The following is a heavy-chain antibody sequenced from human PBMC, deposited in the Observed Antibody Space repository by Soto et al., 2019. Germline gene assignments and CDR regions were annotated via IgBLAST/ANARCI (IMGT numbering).Heavy chain of an antibody. CDR1: GFTFINYA. CDR2: ISGGGDRT. Sequence: VQLLESGGGLVQPGGSLRLSCVGSGFTFINYAMNWVRQTPGKGLEWVSTISGGGDRTFDADTVKGRVTISRDNSKNTVNLQMNSLSADDTAVYYCARKGFGSTSRPDWWYFDLWGRGTLVTVSS. D-gene: IGHD2-2*01. V-gene: IGHV3-23*01. CDR3: ARKGFGSTSRPDWWYFDL. J-gene: IGHJ2*01.